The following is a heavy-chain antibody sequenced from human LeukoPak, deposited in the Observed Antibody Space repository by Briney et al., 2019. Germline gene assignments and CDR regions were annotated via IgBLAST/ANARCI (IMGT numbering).Heavy chain of an antibody. CDR1: GFTFSSYA. D-gene: IGHD2-15*01. CDR2: IIPIFGTA. CDR3: ARSEEVVVAGYYYYYMDV. Sequence: GGSLRLSCAASGFTFSSYAISWVRQAPGQGLEWMGGIIPIFGTANYAQKFQGRVTITADKSTSTAYMELSSLRSEDTAVYYCARSEEVVVAGYYYYYMDVWGKGTTVTVSS. J-gene: IGHJ6*03. V-gene: IGHV1-69*06.